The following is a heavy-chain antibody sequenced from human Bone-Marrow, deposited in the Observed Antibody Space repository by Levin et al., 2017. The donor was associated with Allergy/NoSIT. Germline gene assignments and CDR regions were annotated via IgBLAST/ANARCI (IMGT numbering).Heavy chain of an antibody. CDR3: ATIMVRGDKYDY. CDR2: VYHSGST. Sequence: PSETLSLTCTVSGGSISAYYWSWIRQPPGKGLEWIGHVYHSGSTNYNPSLKSRVTISAEPSKNQFFLSVRSLTAADTAIYYCATIMVRGDKYDYWGPGTMVIVSS. D-gene: IGHD3-10*01. CDR1: GGSISAYY. V-gene: IGHV4-4*08. J-gene: IGHJ4*02.